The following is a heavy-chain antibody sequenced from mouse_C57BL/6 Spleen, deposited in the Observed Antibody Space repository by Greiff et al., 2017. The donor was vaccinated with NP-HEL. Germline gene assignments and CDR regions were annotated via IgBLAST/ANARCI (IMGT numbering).Heavy chain of an antibody. CDR2: IHPNSGST. Sequence: QVQLQQPGAKLVKPGASVKLSCKASGYTFTSYWMHWVKQRPGQGLEWIGMIHPNSGSTNYNEKFKSKATLTVDKSSSTAYMQLSSLTSEDSAVYYCARWGLGLDYWGQGTTLTVSS. CDR3: ARWGLGLDY. J-gene: IGHJ2*01. V-gene: IGHV1-64*01. CDR1: GYTFTSYW. D-gene: IGHD4-1*01.